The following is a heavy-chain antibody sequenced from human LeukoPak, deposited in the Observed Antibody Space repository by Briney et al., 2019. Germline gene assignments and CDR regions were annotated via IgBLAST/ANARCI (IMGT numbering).Heavy chain of an antibody. CDR1: GGTFSSHA. D-gene: IGHD5-12*01. Sequence: SVKVSCKASGGTFSSHAISWVRQAPGQGLEWVGGIIPIFGTTNYAQKFQGRVTITTDGSTSTGYMELRSLRSDDTAVYYCARGDSGYDYGFDNWGQGTLVTVSS. CDR3: ARGDSGYDYGFDN. CDR2: IIPIFGTT. V-gene: IGHV1-69*05. J-gene: IGHJ4*02.